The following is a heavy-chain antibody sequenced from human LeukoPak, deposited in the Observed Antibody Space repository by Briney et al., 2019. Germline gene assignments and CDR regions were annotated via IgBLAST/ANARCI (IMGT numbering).Heavy chain of an antibody. D-gene: IGHD5-18*01. Sequence: PGGSLRLSCAASGFTFSNAWMSWVRQAPGKGLEWVGRIKSKSDGGTIDYAAPVKGRFTLSRDDSKNTVYLQMNSLEIGDTAVYYCTTAGYSFPTDYWGQGTLVTVSS. V-gene: IGHV3-15*01. CDR1: GFTFSNAW. CDR3: TTAGYSFPTDY. CDR2: IKSKSDGGTI. J-gene: IGHJ4*02.